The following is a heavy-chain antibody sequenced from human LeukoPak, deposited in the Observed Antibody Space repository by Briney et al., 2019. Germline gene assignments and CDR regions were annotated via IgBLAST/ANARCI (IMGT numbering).Heavy chain of an antibody. D-gene: IGHD3-10*01. CDR2: ISGSGAGT. CDR1: GFTFSTYG. J-gene: IGHJ4*02. CDR3: ARDRGWSQTYRSGTYGLDY. Sequence: PGGSLRLSCAASGFTFSTYGLGWVRQAPGKGLEWVSSISGSGAGTYYADSVKGRFTISRDNSRNTLYLQMNSLRAEDTAVYYCARDRGWSQTYRSGTYGLDYWGQGTLVTVSS. V-gene: IGHV3-23*01.